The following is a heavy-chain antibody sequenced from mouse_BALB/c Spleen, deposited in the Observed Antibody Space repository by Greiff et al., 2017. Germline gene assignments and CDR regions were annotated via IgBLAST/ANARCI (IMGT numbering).Heavy chain of an antibody. D-gene: IGHD1-2*01. V-gene: IGHV14-3*02. CDR2: IDPANGNT. J-gene: IGHJ4*01. CDR1: GFNIKDTY. CDR3: ASTTARGHYYAMDY. Sequence: DVQLQESGAELVKPGASVKLSCTASGFNIKDTYMHWVKQRPEQGLEWIGRIDPANGNTKYDPKFQGKATITADTSSNTAYLQLSSLTSEDTAVYYCASTTARGHYYAMDYWGQGTSVTVSS.